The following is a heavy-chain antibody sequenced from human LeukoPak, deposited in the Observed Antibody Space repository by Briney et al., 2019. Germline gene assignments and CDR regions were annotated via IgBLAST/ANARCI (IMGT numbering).Heavy chain of an antibody. Sequence: PGGSLRLSCAASGFTVSSNHMSWVRQAAGKGLEWVSVIHSGGSTDYADSVKGRFTISRDNSKNTLYLQMNSLRAEDTAVYYCARDRKQLWFPDAFDIWGQGTMVTVSS. V-gene: IGHV3-53*05. CDR2: IHSGGST. CDR1: GFTVSSNH. D-gene: IGHD5-18*01. CDR3: ARDRKQLWFPDAFDI. J-gene: IGHJ3*02.